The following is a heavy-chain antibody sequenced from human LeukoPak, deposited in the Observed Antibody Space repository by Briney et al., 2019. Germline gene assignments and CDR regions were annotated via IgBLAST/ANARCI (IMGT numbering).Heavy chain of an antibody. CDR1: GFTFSSYS. D-gene: IGHD3-10*01. J-gene: IGHJ6*02. Sequence: GGSLRLSCVASGFTFSSYSMNWVRQPPGKGLEWVSSISSSSSYIYYADSVKGRFTISRDNAKNSLYLQMNSLRAEDTAVYYCARRNSGSYYLYGMDVWGQGTTVTVSS. CDR3: ARRNSGSYYLYGMDV. V-gene: IGHV3-21*01. CDR2: ISSSSSYI.